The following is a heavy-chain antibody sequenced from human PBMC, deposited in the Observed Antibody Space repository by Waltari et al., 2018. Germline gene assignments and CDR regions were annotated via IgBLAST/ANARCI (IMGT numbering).Heavy chain of an antibody. Sequence: QVQLQQWGAGLLKPSETLSLTCAVYGGSFSGYYWSWIRQPPGEGLEWIGEINHSGSTNYNPSLKSRVTISVDTSKNQFSLKLSSVTAADTAVYYCARGMITMVRRVIPAVRYFDLWGRGTLVTVSS. D-gene: IGHD3-10*01. CDR1: GGSFSGYY. CDR2: INHSGST. V-gene: IGHV4-34*01. CDR3: ARGMITMVRRVIPAVRYFDL. J-gene: IGHJ2*01.